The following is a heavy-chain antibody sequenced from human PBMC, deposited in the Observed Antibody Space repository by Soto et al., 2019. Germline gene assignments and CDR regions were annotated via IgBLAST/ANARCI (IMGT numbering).Heavy chain of an antibody. Sequence: QVQLQQWGAGLLKPSETLSLTCAVYGGSFSGYYWSWIRQPPGKGLEGIGEINHSGSTNYNPSLKSRVTISVDTSKNQFSLKLSSVTAADTAVYYCARVRTGYAYYYYMDVWGKGTTVTVSS. CDR1: GGSFSGYY. D-gene: IGHD3-9*01. CDR3: ARVRTGYAYYYYMDV. CDR2: INHSGST. J-gene: IGHJ6*03. V-gene: IGHV4-34*01.